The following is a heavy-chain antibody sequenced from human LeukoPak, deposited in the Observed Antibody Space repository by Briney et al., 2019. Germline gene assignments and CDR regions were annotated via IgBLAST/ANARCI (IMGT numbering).Heavy chain of an antibody. CDR2: IYSGGGT. V-gene: IGHV3-53*01. J-gene: IGHJ4*02. CDR3: ARGIDY. CDR1: GVTVSSNH. Sequence: GGSLRLSCAVSGVTVSSNHMSWVRQAPGKGLEWVSAIYSGGGTYYADSVKGRFTISRDNAKNSLYLQMNSLRAEDTALYYCARGIDYWGQGTLVTVSS.